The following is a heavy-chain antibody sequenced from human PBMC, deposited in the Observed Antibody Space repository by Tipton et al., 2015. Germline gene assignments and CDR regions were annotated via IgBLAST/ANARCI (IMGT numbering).Heavy chain of an antibody. CDR1: GGSISHYY. CDR2: IYYSGST. J-gene: IGHJ4*02. Sequence: TLSLTCTVSGGSISHYYWSWIRQPPGKGLEWFGHIYYSGSTNYNPSLKSRVTMSVDTSKNQFSLKLTSVTAADTAVYFCAKLVGAGQATAALFVYWGQGTLVTVSS. D-gene: IGHD6-13*01. CDR3: AKLVGAGQATAALFVY. V-gene: IGHV4-59*07.